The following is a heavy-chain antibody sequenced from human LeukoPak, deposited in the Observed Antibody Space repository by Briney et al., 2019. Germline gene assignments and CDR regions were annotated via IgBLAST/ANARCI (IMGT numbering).Heavy chain of an antibody. Sequence: ASVKVSCKASGYTFTSYDINWVRQATGQGLEWMGWMSPNSGNTGYAQKFQGRVTMTRNTSISTAYMELSSLRSEDTAVYYCARATGYSSNWYPYYFDYWGQGTLVTVPS. V-gene: IGHV1-8*01. J-gene: IGHJ4*02. D-gene: IGHD6-13*01. CDR3: ARATGYSSNWYPYYFDY. CDR2: MSPNSGNT. CDR1: GYTFTSYD.